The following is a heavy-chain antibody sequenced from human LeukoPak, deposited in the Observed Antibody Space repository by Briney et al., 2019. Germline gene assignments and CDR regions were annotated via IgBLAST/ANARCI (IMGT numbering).Heavy chain of an antibody. V-gene: IGHV3-48*04. CDR1: GFTFSSYS. CDR2: ISSSSSTI. CDR3: ARDLRLAAAGNPSDY. Sequence: GGSLRLSCAASGFTFSSYSMNWVRQAPGKGLEWVSYISSSSSTIYYADSVKGRFTISRDNAKNSLYLQMSSLRAEDTAVYYCARDLRLAAAGNPSDYWGQGTLVTVSS. D-gene: IGHD6-13*01. J-gene: IGHJ4*02.